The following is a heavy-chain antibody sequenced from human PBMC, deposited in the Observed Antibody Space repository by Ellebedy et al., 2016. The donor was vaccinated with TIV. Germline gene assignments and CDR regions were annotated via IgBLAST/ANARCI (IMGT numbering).Heavy chain of an antibody. D-gene: IGHD2-15*01. CDR2: FDPEDGET. CDR1: GYTLTDLS. Sequence: ASVKVSCKVSGYTLTDLSMHWVRQAPGKGLEWMGGFDPEDGETIYAQKFQGRVTMTTDTSTSTAYMELRSLRSDDTAVHYCAREVVAANFPAFDIWGQGTMVTVSS. J-gene: IGHJ3*02. V-gene: IGHV1-24*01. CDR3: AREVVAANFPAFDI.